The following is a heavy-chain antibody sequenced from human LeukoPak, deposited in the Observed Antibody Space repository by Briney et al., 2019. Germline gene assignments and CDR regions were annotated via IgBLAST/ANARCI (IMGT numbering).Heavy chain of an antibody. V-gene: IGHV4-59*12. Sequence: PSETLSLTCTVSGGSISSYYWSWIRQPPGKGLEWIGNIYYSGSTNYNPSLKSRVTISVDTSKNQFSLTLTSVTAADTAVYYCTRDLGSHPGFWGQGTLVTVSS. CDR3: TRDLGSHPGF. CDR1: GGSISSYY. CDR2: IYYSGST. D-gene: IGHD6-13*01. J-gene: IGHJ4*02.